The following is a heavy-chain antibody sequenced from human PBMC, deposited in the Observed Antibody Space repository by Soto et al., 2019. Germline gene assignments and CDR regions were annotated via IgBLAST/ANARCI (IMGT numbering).Heavy chain of an antibody. D-gene: IGHD2-2*01. CDR1: GYSFTKYG. CDR3: ARTDCSSTSCYNYYYYGMDV. V-gene: IGHV1-3*01. J-gene: IGHJ6*02. CDR2: INPGNGDT. Sequence: QVQLVQSGTEVKKPGASVKVSCKTSGYSFTKYGLHWVRQAPGQRLEWMGWINPGNGDTKYSQKFQGRVTNTRDTSATSAYMELSSLRSEDSAVFYCARTDCSSTSCYNYYYYGMDVWGQGTTVTVSS.